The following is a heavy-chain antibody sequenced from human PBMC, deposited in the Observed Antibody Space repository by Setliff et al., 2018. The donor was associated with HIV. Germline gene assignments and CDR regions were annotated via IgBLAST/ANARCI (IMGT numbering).Heavy chain of an antibody. Sequence: SETLSLTCTVSGGSISSGDYYWSWIRQPPGKGLEWIGYIYYSGSTYYNPSLKSRVTISVDTSKNQFSLKLSSVTAADTAVYYCARVDIQLVPESFDYWGQGTLVTVSS. V-gene: IGHV4-30-4*08. J-gene: IGHJ4*02. CDR3: ARVDIQLVPESFDY. D-gene: IGHD6-13*01. CDR2: IYYSGST. CDR1: GGSISSGDYY.